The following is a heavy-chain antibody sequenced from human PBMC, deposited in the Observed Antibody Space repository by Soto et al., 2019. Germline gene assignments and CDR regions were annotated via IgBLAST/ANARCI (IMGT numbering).Heavy chain of an antibody. J-gene: IGHJ6*02. D-gene: IGHD4-17*01. CDR1: GVSISSSSYY. CDR2: IYYSGST. Sequence: PSETLSLTCTVSGVSISSSSYYRGWIRQPPGKGLEWIGSIYYSGSTYYNPSLKSRVTISVDTSKNQFSLKLSSVTAADTAVYYCARPWLSDGDDVDYYYGMDVWGQGTTVTVSS. CDR3: ARPWLSDGDDVDYYYGMDV. V-gene: IGHV4-39*01.